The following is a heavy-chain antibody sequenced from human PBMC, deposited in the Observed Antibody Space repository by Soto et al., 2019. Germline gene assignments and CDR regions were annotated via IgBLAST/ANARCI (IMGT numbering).Heavy chain of an antibody. D-gene: IGHD2-15*01. V-gene: IGHV3-33*01. CDR1: GFTFSSYG. CDR3: ARGGCSGGSCYSVGY. CDR2: IWYDGSNK. Sequence: QVQVVESGGGVVQPGRSLRLSCAASGFTFSSYGMHSVRQAPGKGLEWVAVIWYDGSNKYYADSVKGRLTISRDNSKNTCYLSRIRWRAEGTAVYYCARGGCSGGSCYSVGYWGQGTRVTVSS. J-gene: IGHJ4*02.